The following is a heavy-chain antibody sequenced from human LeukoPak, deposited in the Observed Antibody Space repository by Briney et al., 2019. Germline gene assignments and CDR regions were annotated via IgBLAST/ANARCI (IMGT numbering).Heavy chain of an antibody. D-gene: IGHD3-22*01. V-gene: IGHV4-31*03. Sequence: SETLSLTCTVSGGSISSGGYYWSWIRQHPGKGLEWIGYIYYSGSTYYNPSLKSRVTISVDTSKNQFSLKLSSVTAADTAVYYCARAPPYYDSSGATHAFDIWGQGTMVTVSS. J-gene: IGHJ3*02. CDR1: GGSISSGGYY. CDR2: IYYSGST. CDR3: ARAPPYYDSSGATHAFDI.